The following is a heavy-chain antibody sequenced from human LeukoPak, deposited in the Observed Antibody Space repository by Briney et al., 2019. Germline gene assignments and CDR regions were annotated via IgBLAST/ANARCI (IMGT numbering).Heavy chain of an antibody. Sequence: GGSLRLSCAASGFTFSSFAMTWVRQAPGKGLEWVSAISGGGDHTYYADSVQGRFTISRDNSKSTLCLQMNSLRAEDTAVYYCAKQLGYCSDGSCYFPYWGQGTLVTVSS. CDR2: ISGGGDHT. CDR3: AKQLGYCSDGSCYFPY. V-gene: IGHV3-23*01. D-gene: IGHD2-15*01. CDR1: GFTFSSFA. J-gene: IGHJ4*02.